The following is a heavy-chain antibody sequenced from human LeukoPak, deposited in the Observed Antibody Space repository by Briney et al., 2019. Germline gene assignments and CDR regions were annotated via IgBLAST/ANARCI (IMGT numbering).Heavy chain of an antibody. D-gene: IGHD6-19*01. Sequence: GRSLRLSCAASGFTFSSYGMHWVRQAPGKGLEWVAVISYDGSNKYYADSVKGRFTISRDNSKNTLYLQMNSLRAEDTAVYYCAKDSVAGFSDYWGQGTLVTVSS. CDR3: AKDSVAGFSDY. CDR2: ISYDGSNK. V-gene: IGHV3-30*18. J-gene: IGHJ4*02. CDR1: GFTFSSYG.